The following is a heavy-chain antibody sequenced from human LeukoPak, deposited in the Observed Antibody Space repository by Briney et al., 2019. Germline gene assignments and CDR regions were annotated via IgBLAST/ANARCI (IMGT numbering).Heavy chain of an antibody. V-gene: IGHV3-48*01. CDR3: ARTFDI. CDR1: GFIFSNYA. Sequence: GGSLRLSCAASGFIFSNYAMNWVRQAPGKGLEWVSYISSTSSSRDYVDSVKGRFTISRDNAKNSLYLQMNSLRPDDTALYYCARTFDIWGQGTMVTVSS. J-gene: IGHJ3*02. CDR2: ISSTSSSR.